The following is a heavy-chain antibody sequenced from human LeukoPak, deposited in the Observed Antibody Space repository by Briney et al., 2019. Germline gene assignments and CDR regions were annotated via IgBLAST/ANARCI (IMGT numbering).Heavy chain of an antibody. CDR1: GGSISSYY. CDR3: ARQRTAPPIYEYYGMDV. V-gene: IGHV4-4*07. D-gene: IGHD3-9*01. Sequence: PSETLSLTCNVSGGSISSYYWSWIRQPAGKGLEWIGRLYTSGSTNFNPSLKSRVTMSRDTSKNQFSLKVRSVTAADTAVYYCARQRTAPPIYEYYGMDVWGQGTTVTVSS. J-gene: IGHJ6*02. CDR2: LYTSGST.